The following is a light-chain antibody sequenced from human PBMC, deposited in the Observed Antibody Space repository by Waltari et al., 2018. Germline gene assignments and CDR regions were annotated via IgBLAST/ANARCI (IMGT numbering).Light chain of an antibody. J-gene: IGLJ3*02. Sequence: QSVLTQPPSASGTPGQRVTIPCSGRASNIGNNLDNWYQQLPGKAPKLIIYRSDQRPSGVPDRFSGSKSGTSGSLAISGLQSEDEADYYCAAWDDSLNGHWVFGGGTKVTVL. V-gene: IGLV1-44*01. CDR3: AAWDDSLNGHWV. CDR2: RSD. CDR1: ASNIGNNL.